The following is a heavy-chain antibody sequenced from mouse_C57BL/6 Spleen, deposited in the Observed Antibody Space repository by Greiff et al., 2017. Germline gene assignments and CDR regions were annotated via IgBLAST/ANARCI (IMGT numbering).Heavy chain of an antibody. CDR1: GYTFTSYW. CDR2: SDPSDSYT. V-gene: IGHV1-69*01. D-gene: IGHD2-4*01. Sequence: QVQLQQPGAELVMPGASLKLSCKASGYTFTSYWMHWVKQRPGQGLEWIGESDPSDSYTNYNQKFKGKSTLTVDKSSSTAYMQLSSLTSEDSAVYYCARSDYGLYWYFDVWGTGTTVTVSS. J-gene: IGHJ1*03. CDR3: ARSDYGLYWYFDV.